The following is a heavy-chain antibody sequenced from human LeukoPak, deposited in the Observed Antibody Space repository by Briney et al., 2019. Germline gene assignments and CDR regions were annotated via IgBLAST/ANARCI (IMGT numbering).Heavy chain of an antibody. CDR2: INHSGST. CDR3: ARQRVPGSSFVDV. J-gene: IGHJ6*04. Sequence: SETLSLTCAVYGGSLSGYYWSWIRQPPGKGLEWIGEINHSGSTNYNPSLKSRVTISVDTSKNQFSLKLSSVTAADTAVYYCARQRVPGSSFVDVWGKGTTVTVSS. V-gene: IGHV4-34*01. CDR1: GGSLSGYY. D-gene: IGHD3-3*02.